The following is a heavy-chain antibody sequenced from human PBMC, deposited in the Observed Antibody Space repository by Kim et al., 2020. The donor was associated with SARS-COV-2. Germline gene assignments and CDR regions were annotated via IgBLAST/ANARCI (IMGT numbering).Heavy chain of an antibody. D-gene: IGHD5-18*01. Sequence: GGSLRLSCAASGFTFSSYWMSWVRQAPGKGLEWVANIKQDGSEKYYVDSVKGRFTISRDNAKNSLYLQMNSLRAEDTAVYYCARERGGGGSYSYGSTKALDYCGQGTLVTVSS. J-gene: IGHJ4*02. CDR3: ARERGGGGSYSYGSTKALDY. CDR1: GFTFSSYW. V-gene: IGHV3-7*01. CDR2: IKQDGSEK.